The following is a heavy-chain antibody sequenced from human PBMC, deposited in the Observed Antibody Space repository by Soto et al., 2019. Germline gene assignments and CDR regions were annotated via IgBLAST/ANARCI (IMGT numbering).Heavy chain of an antibody. CDR3: AMSGDPYYFDY. D-gene: IGHD2-21*02. CDR1: GYSFASYW. CDR2: IDPSDSYT. J-gene: IGHJ4*02. Sequence: GESLKISCKGSGYSFASYWISWGRQMPGKGLEWMGRIDPSDSYTNYSPSFQGHVTISADKYISTAYLQWSSLKASDTAMYYCAMSGDPYYFDYWGQGTLVTVSS. V-gene: IGHV5-10-1*01.